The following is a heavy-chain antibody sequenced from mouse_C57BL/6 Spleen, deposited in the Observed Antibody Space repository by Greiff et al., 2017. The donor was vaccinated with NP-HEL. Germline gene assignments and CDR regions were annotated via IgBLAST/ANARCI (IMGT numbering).Heavy chain of an antibody. J-gene: IGHJ3*01. CDR2: IDPETGGT. V-gene: IGHV1-15*01. CDR1: GYTFTDYE. Sequence: VQLKESGAELVRPGASVTLSCKASGYTFTDYEMHWVKQTPVHGLEWIGAIDPETGGTAYNQKFKGKAILTADKSSSTAYMELRSLTSEDSAVYYCTAPGFFAYWGQGTLVTVSA. CDR3: TAPGFFAY.